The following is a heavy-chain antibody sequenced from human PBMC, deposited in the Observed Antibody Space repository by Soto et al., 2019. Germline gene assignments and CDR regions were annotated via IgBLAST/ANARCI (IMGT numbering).Heavy chain of an antibody. CDR3: ARVRYSSSWYERSYYYYGMDV. Sequence: ASVKVSCKASGYTFTSYGISWVRQAPGQGLEWMGWISAYNGNTNYAQKLQGRVTMTTDTSTSTAYMELRSLRSDDTAVYYCARVRYSSSWYERSYYYYGMDVWGQGTTVTVSS. D-gene: IGHD6-13*01. J-gene: IGHJ6*02. CDR1: GYTFTSYG. V-gene: IGHV1-18*04. CDR2: ISAYNGNT.